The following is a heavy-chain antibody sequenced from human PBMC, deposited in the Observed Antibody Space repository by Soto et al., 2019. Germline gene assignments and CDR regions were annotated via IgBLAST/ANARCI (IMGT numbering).Heavy chain of an antibody. Sequence: SETLSLTCTVSGGSVSSGSYYWSWIRQPPGKGLEWIGYIYYSGSTNYNPSLKSRVTISVDTSKNQFSLKLSSVTAADTAVYYCARDTGLADGYNMDYYYYYGMDVWGQGTTVTVSS. J-gene: IGHJ6*02. CDR3: ARDTGLADGYNMDYYYYYGMDV. V-gene: IGHV4-61*01. CDR1: GGSVSSGSYY. CDR2: IYYSGST. D-gene: IGHD5-12*01.